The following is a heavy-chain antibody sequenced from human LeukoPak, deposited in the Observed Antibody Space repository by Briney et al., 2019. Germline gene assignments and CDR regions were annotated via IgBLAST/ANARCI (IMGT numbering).Heavy chain of an antibody. Sequence: PGGSLRLSCSASGXTFSSYAVHWVRQAPGKGLEYVSGISSNGGNTYYADSVKGRFTISRDNSNTLYLQMRSLRAEDTAVYYCVKLSSRVSQTIDYWGQGTLVTVSS. D-gene: IGHD6-13*01. CDR1: GXTFSSYA. J-gene: IGHJ4*02. CDR3: VKLSSRVSQTIDY. CDR2: ISSNGGNT. V-gene: IGHV3-64D*09.